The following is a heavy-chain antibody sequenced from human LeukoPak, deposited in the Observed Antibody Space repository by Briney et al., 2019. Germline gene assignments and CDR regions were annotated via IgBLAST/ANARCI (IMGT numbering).Heavy chain of an antibody. J-gene: IGHJ3*02. D-gene: IGHD3-10*01. CDR1: GFTFSSYA. CDR2: ISYDGSNK. Sequence: GRSLRLSCAASGFTFSSYAMHWVRQAPGKGLEWVAVISYDGSNKYYADSVKGRFTIFRDNSKNTLYLQMNSLRAEDTAVYYCAILLSPFGEDTFDIWGQGTMVTVSS. CDR3: AILLSPFGEDTFDI. V-gene: IGHV3-30*04.